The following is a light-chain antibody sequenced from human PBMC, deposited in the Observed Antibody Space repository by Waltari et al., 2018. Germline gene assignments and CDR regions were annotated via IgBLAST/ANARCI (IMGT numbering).Light chain of an antibody. J-gene: IGLJ3*02. V-gene: IGLV2-8*01. CDR1: SSDVGGYNY. Sequence: QSALTQPPSASGSPGQSVTISCPGPSSDVGGYNYLSRYQQHPGKAPKLMIYEVSKRPSGVPDRFSGSKSGNTASLTVSGLQAEDEADYYCSSYAGSNNLWVFGGGTKLTVL. CDR3: SSYAGSNNLWV. CDR2: EVS.